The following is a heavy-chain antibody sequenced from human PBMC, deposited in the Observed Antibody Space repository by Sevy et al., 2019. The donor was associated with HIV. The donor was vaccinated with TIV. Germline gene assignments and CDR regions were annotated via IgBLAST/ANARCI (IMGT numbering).Heavy chain of an antibody. J-gene: IGHJ4*02. D-gene: IGHD1-1*01. V-gene: IGHV3-49*04. Sequence: GESLKISCTASGFSFGDDAMNWVRQAPGKGLEWVAFLKNKARGGKLDHAASVKGSFTISRDDSKSIVDLQMKDLRTEDTGVYYCTRWKGANSIFDYWGQGAMVTVSS. CDR3: TRWKGANSIFDY. CDR1: GFSFGDDA. CDR2: LKNKARGGKL.